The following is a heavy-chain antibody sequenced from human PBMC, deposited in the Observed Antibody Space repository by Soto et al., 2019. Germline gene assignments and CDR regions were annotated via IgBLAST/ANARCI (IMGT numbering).Heavy chain of an antibody. D-gene: IGHD3-10*01. Sequence: GGSLRLSCAASGFTFSGSAMHWVRQASGKGLEWVGRIRSKANSYATAYAASVKGRFTISRDDSKNTAYLQMNSLKTEDTAVYYCTRHRVYYYYYGMDVWGQGTTVTVSS. CDR1: GFTFSGSA. CDR3: TRHRVYYYYYGMDV. V-gene: IGHV3-73*01. J-gene: IGHJ6*02. CDR2: IRSKANSYAT.